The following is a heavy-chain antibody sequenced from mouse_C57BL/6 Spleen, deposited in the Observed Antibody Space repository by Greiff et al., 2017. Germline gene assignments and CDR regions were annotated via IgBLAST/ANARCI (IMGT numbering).Heavy chain of an antibody. CDR1: GFTFSDAW. Sequence: EVKLMESGGGLVQPGGSMKLSCAASGFTFSDAWMDWVRQSPEKGLEWVAEIRNKANNHATSYAESVKGRITISRENSKSSVYQQLNSVRAEDTGMYYCTLRGQYAMDYWGHGTSVTVSS. D-gene: IGHD3-3*01. J-gene: IGHJ4*01. CDR3: TLRGQYAMDY. CDR2: IRNKANNHAT. V-gene: IGHV6-6*01.